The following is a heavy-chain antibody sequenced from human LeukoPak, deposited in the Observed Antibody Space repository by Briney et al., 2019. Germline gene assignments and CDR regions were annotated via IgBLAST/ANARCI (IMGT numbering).Heavy chain of an antibody. V-gene: IGHV4-59*01. CDR2: IYYSGST. D-gene: IGHD6-13*01. J-gene: IGHJ4*02. Sequence: SETLSLTCTVSGGSISSYYWSWIRQPPGKGLEWIGYIYYSGSTNYNPSLKSRVTISVDTSKNQFSLKLSSVTAADTAVYYCASIAAAGTDTVDYWGQGTLVTVSS. CDR3: ASIAAAGTDTVDY. CDR1: GGSISSYY.